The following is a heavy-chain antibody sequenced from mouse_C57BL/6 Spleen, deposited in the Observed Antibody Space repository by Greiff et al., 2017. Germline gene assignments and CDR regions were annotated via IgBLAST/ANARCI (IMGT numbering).Heavy chain of an antibody. Sequence: EVKLVESGGGLVKPGGSLKLSCAASGFTFSSYAMSWVRQTPEKRLEWVATISDGGSYTYYPDNVKGRFTISRDNAKNNLYLQMSHLKSEDTAMYYFAREEVYYSNRWFAYWGQGTLVTVSA. CDR1: GFTFSSYA. D-gene: IGHD2-5*01. CDR3: AREEVYYSNRWFAY. V-gene: IGHV5-4*01. J-gene: IGHJ3*01. CDR2: ISDGGSYT.